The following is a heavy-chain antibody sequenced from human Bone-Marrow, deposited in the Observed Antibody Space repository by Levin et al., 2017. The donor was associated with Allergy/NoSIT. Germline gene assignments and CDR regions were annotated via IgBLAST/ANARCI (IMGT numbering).Heavy chain of an antibody. CDR1: GYTLTELY. V-gene: IGHV1-24*01. Sequence: VASVKVSCKVSGYTLTELYMHWVRQTPGKGFEWMGGFDPEERETVYAQQFQGRVTMTEDTSTDTAYMELSGLRSEETAVYYCAADFGDNCFDYWGQGTLVTVSS. CDR3: AADFGDNCFDY. D-gene: IGHD3-16*01. CDR2: FDPEERET. J-gene: IGHJ4*02.